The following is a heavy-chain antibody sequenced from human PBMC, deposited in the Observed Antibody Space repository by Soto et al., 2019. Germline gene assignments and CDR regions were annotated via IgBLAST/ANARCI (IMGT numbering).Heavy chain of an antibody. Sequence: PGESLKISCKASGYSFTSYWIGWVRQMPGKGLEWMGVLYPGDPESRYSPSFRGQVSISVDQSISTAYLQWSSLTASDTGMYYCATHAGGAYSFKYWGQGTLVTVSS. V-gene: IGHV5-51*01. CDR2: LYPGDPES. J-gene: IGHJ4*02. CDR1: GYSFTSYW. D-gene: IGHD2-21*01. CDR3: ATHAGGAYSFKY.